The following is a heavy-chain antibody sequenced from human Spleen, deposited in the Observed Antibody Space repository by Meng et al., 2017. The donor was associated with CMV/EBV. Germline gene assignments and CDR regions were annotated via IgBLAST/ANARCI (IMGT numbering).Heavy chain of an antibody. J-gene: IGHJ3*02. V-gene: IGHV3-23*03. CDR3: AKGDAIHDFWSGYGEAFDI. CDR1: GFTFSSYA. D-gene: IGHD3-3*01. CDR2: IYSGGSST. Sequence: GESLKISCAASGFTFSSYAMSWVRQAPGKGLEWVSVIYSGGSSTYYADSVKGRFSISRDNSKNTLYLQMISLRAEDTAVYYCAKGDAIHDFWSGYGEAFDIWGQGTMVTVSS.